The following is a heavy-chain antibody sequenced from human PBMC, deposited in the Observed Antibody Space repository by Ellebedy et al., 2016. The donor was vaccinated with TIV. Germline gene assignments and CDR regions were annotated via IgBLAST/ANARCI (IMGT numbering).Heavy chain of an antibody. CDR2: INHSGST. J-gene: IGHJ6*03. D-gene: IGHD1-1*01. CDR3: ARSGRYTYYYYYYMDV. V-gene: IGHV4-34*01. CDR1: GGSFSGYY. Sequence: SETLSLTXAVYGGSFSGYYWSWIRQPPGKGLEWIGEINHSGSTNYNPSLKSRVTISVDTSKNQFSLKLSSVTAADTAVYYCARSGRYTYYYYYYMDVWGKGTTVTVSS.